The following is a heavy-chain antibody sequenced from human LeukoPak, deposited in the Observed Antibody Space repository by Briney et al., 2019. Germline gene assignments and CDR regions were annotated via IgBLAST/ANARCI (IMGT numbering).Heavy chain of an antibody. CDR3: ASLPTYYYDSSALDI. D-gene: IGHD3-22*01. Sequence: SVKVSCKASGGTFSSYAISWVRQAPGQGLEWMGGIIPIFGTANYAQKFQGRVTITANESTSTAYMELSSLRSEDTAVYYCASLPTYYYDSSALDIWGQGTMVTVSS. CDR1: GGTFSSYA. V-gene: IGHV1-69*13. J-gene: IGHJ3*02. CDR2: IIPIFGTA.